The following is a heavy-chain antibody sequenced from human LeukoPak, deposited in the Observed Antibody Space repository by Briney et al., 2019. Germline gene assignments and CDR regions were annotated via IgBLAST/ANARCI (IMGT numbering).Heavy chain of an antibody. CDR3: ARFRPYCSSTSCYRYWYFDL. CDR2: INAGNGNT. J-gene: IGHJ2*01. V-gene: IGHV1-3*01. CDR1: GYTFTSYA. Sequence: ASVKVSCKASGYTFTSYAMHWVRQAPGQRLEWMGWINAGNGNTKYSQKFQARVTITRDTSASTAYMELSSLRSEDTAVYYCARFRPYCSSTSCYRYWYFDLWGRGTLVTVSS. D-gene: IGHD2-2*01.